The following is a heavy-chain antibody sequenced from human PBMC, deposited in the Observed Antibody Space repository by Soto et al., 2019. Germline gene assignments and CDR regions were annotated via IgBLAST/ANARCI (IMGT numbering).Heavy chain of an antibody. V-gene: IGHV1-69*12. CDR1: GGTVSSYA. CDR2: IIPIFGTA. D-gene: IGHD4-17*01. J-gene: IGHJ4*02. Sequence: QVQLVQSGAEVKKPGSSVKVSCKASGGTVSSYAISWVRQAPGQGLEWMGGIIPIFGTANYAQKFQGRVTITADESTSTAYMELSSLRSEDTAVYYCARDPYYGGYRGHFDYWGQGTLVTVSS. CDR3: ARDPYYGGYRGHFDY.